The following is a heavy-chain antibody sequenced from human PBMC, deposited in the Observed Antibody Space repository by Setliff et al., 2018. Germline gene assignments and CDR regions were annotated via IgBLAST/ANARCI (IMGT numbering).Heavy chain of an antibody. CDR1: GDSISSSSSY. V-gene: IGHV4-39*07. Sequence: SETLSLTCTVSGDSISSSSSYWGWIRQPPGKGLEWIGDINYLGNTNYNPSLKTRVTISVDTSKNQFSLKLSSVTAADTAMYYCARILGYCSGGSCYVPYWGQGTLVTVSS. J-gene: IGHJ4*02. CDR2: INYLGNT. CDR3: ARILGYCSGGSCYVPY. D-gene: IGHD2-15*01.